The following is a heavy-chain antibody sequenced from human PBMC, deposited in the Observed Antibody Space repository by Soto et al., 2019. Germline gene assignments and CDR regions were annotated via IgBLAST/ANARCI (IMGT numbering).Heavy chain of an antibody. J-gene: IGHJ4*02. V-gene: IGHV3-23*01. D-gene: IGHD6-6*01. CDR2: INDRGDT. CDR1: GFTFSSYG. Sequence: PGGSLRLSCAASGFTFSSYGMSWGRQAPGKGREWVSSINDRGDTYYGDSVKGPFTISRDNSKNTLYLQGNGLSAEGTAVYDCGKRVAYSSSSAYFDYWAQGTLVTVSS. CDR3: GKRVAYSSSSAYFDY.